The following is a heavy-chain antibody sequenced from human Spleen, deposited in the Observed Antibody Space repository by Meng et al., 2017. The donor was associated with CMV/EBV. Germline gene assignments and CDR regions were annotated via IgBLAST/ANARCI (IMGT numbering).Heavy chain of an antibody. CDR3: ARLNSGYDEYYFDY. CDR1: GGSISSGGYY. V-gene: IGHV4-39*07. Sequence: SETLSLTCTVSGGSISSGGYYWGWIRQPPGKGLEWIGSIYYSGSTYYNPSLKSRVTISVDTSKNQFSLKLSSVTAADTAVYYCARLNSGYDEYYFDYWGQGTLVTVSS. J-gene: IGHJ4*02. CDR2: IYYSGST. D-gene: IGHD5-12*01.